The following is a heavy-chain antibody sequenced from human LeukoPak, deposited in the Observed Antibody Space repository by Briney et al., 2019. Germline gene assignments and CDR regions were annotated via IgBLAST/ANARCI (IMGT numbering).Heavy chain of an antibody. D-gene: IGHD2-2*01. J-gene: IGHJ6*03. Sequence: PGGSLRLSCAASGFTFSSYAMSWVRQAPGKGLEWVSAISGSGGSTYYADSVKGRFTISRDNSKNTLYLQMNSLRAEDTAVYYCATDRRVYQPYYYMDVWGKGTTVTVSS. CDR3: ATDRRVYQPYYYMDV. CDR2: ISGSGGST. CDR1: GFTFSSYA. V-gene: IGHV3-23*01.